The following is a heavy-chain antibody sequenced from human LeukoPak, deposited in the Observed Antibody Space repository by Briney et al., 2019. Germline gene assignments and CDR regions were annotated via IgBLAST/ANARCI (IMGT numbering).Heavy chain of an antibody. J-gene: IGHJ3*02. CDR1: GFIFSDYY. CDR3: ARNQYRITMVRGVDDAFDI. CDR2: ISSSGSTI. D-gene: IGHD3-10*01. V-gene: IGHV3-11*04. Sequence: GGSLRLSCSASGFIFSDYYMSWIRQAPGKGLEWVSYISSSGSTIYYADSVKGRFTISRDNAKNSLYLQMNSLRAEDTAVYYCARNQYRITMVRGVDDAFDIWGQGTMVTVSS.